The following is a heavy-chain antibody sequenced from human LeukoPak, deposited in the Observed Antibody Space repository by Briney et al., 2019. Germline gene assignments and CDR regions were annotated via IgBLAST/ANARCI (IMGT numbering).Heavy chain of an antibody. V-gene: IGHV4-39*01. J-gene: IGHJ5*02. CDR2: IYYSGST. CDR3: ARSRSSSWNWFDP. Sequence: PSETLSLTCTVSGGSISSTSYYWGWIRQPPGKGLEWIGSIYYSGSTYYNPSLKIRVTISVDTSKNQFSLKLSSVTAADTAVYYCARSRSSSWNWFDPWGQGTLVTVFS. D-gene: IGHD6-13*01. CDR1: GGSISSTSYY.